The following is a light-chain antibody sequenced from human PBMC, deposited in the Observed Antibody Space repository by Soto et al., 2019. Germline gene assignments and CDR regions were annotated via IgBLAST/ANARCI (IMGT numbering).Light chain of an antibody. J-gene: IGKJ1*01. CDR1: QSVSSY. CDR2: DAS. Sequence: EILMTQSPATLSVSPGERATLSCRASQSVSSYLAWYQQKPGQAPRLLIYDASNRATGIPDRFSGGESGTDFTLTISRLEPEDFAVYYCQQCGSSPWTFGQGTKVDIK. CDR3: QQCGSSPWT. V-gene: IGKV3-20*01.